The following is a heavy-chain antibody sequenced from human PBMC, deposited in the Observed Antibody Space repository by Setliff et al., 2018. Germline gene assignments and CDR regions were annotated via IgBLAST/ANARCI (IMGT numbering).Heavy chain of an antibody. J-gene: IGHJ4*02. CDR3: ARAQYASGDFYPYLDY. Sequence: PSETLSLTCAVYGASFSDYYWTWIRQAPGKGLEWIAEINHSGSTSYNPSLQSRVTISVDRSKNQFSLKLRSVTAADTAMYYCARAQYASGDFYPYLDYWGQGALVTVSS. D-gene: IGHD3-10*01. CDR1: GASFSDYY. CDR2: INHSGST. V-gene: IGHV4-34*01.